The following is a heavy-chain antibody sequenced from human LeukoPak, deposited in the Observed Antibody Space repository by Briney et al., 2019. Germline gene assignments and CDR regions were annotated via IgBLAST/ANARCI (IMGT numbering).Heavy chain of an antibody. V-gene: IGHV1-18*01. CDR2: ISPYDGDT. CDR1: GYTFAIYG. D-gene: IGHD2-21*02. J-gene: IGHJ5*02. Sequence: ASVKVSCKASGYTFAIYGISWVRKAPGQGLEWMAWISPYDGDTNYAQNFEGRVTMTTETSTSTAYMELRSLRSDDTAIYYCARDYCTRGGDCYKEDLFDPWGQGTLVTVSS. CDR3: ARDYCTRGGDCYKEDLFDP.